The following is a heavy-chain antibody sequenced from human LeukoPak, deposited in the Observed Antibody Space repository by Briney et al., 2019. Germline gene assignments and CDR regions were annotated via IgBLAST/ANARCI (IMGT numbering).Heavy chain of an antibody. CDR1: GGTFSSYA. V-gene: IGHV1-69*04. Sequence: SVKVSCKASGGTFSSYAISWVRQAPGQGLEWMGRIIPILGIANYAQKFQGRVTITADKSTSTAYMELSSLRSEDTAVYYCARANSNSSGWGFDYWGQGTLVTVSS. J-gene: IGHJ4*02. CDR3: ARANSNSSGWGFDY. CDR2: IIPILGIA. D-gene: IGHD6-19*01.